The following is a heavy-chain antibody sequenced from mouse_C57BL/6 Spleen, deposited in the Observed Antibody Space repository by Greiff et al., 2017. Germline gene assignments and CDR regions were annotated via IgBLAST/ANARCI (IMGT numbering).Heavy chain of an antibody. CDR2: IDPSDSET. V-gene: IGHV1-52*01. CDR1: GYTFTSYW. Sequence: QVQLQQPGAELVRPGSSVKLSCKASGYTFTSYWMHWVKQRPIQGLEWIGNIDPSDSETHYNQKFKGKATLTGDKSSSTAYMQLSSLTSEDSAVYYCASGGGYYGGYWGQGTTLTVSS. J-gene: IGHJ2*01. CDR3: ASGGGYYGGY. D-gene: IGHD2-3*01.